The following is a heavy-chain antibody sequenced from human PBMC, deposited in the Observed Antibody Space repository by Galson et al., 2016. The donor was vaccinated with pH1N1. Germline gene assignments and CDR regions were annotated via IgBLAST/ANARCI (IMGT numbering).Heavy chain of an antibody. J-gene: IGHJ4*02. CDR2: IYPGDSDT. V-gene: IGHV5-51*01. CDR1: GYNFDRYL. D-gene: IGHD2/OR15-2a*01. CDR3: ARQEFSDY. Sequence: QSGAEVKKPGESLKISCKGSGYNFDRYLIGWVRQMPGKGLEWMGIIYPGDSDTRYSPSLQGQVSISADKSISTAYLQWSSLKASDTAMYYCARQEFSDYWGQGTLVIVSS.